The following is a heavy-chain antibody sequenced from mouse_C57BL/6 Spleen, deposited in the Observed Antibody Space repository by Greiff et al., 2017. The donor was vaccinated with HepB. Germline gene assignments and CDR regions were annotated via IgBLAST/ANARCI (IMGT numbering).Heavy chain of an antibody. Sequence: EVMLVESGGGLVKLGGSLKLSCAASGFTSSSYAMSWVRQTPEKRLGWVATISDGGSYTYYPDNVKGRFTISRDNAKNNLYLQMSHLKSEDTAMYYCARGPYYGSSPYYAMDYWGQGTSVTVSS. D-gene: IGHD1-1*01. CDR2: ISDGGSYT. V-gene: IGHV5-4*03. J-gene: IGHJ4*01. CDR3: ARGPYYGSSPYYAMDY. CDR1: GFTSSSYA.